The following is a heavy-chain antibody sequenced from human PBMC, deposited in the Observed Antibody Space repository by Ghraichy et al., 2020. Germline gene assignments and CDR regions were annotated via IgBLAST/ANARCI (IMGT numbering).Heavy chain of an antibody. V-gene: IGHV1-2*02. D-gene: IGHD3-16*01. Sequence: ASVKVSCKASGYTFTGYYMHWVRQAPGQGLEWMGWINPNSGGTNYAQKFQGRVTMTRDTSISTAYMELSRLRSDDTAVYYCARVWGVKGIFGYWGQGTLVTVSS. CDR2: INPNSGGT. J-gene: IGHJ4*02. CDR3: ARVWGVKGIFGY. CDR1: GYTFTGYY.